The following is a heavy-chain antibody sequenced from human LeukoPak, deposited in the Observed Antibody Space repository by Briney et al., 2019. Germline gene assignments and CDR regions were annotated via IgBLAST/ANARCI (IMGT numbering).Heavy chain of an antibody. V-gene: IGHV3-7*01. CDR3: ARGKDNGDDFDY. CDR1: KFTFNMYW. D-gene: IGHD4-17*01. CDR2: IAQDGNDI. Sequence: PGGSLRLSCAASKFTFNMYWMTWVRQAPGKGLEWVANIAQDGNDIHYVDSVKGRFTISRDNAKNSLYLQMDSLRAEDTAVYYCARGKDNGDDFDYWGQGTLVTVSS. J-gene: IGHJ4*02.